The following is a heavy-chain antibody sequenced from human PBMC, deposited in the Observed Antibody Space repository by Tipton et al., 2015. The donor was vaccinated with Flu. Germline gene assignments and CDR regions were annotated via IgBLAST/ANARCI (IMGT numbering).Heavy chain of an antibody. Sequence: QLVQSGGAVVQPGGSHRLSCTASGFSFDDYTMHWVRQSPGKGLEWVCLITWDGGSTDYADSVKGRFTISRDNSKKSLYLQMNSLRPDDTAFYYCAKAYSSGWYPFGSWGQGTLVTVSS. J-gene: IGHJ5*01. D-gene: IGHD6-19*01. CDR1: GFSFDDYT. CDR3: AKAYSSGWYPFGS. V-gene: IGHV3-43*01. CDR2: ITWDGGST.